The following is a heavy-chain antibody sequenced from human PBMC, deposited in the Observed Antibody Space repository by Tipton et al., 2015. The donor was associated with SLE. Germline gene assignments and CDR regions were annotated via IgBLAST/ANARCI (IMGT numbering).Heavy chain of an antibody. CDR3: ASSVAWDPFDY. Sequence: TLSLTCTVSGGSISSHYWSWIRQPPGKGLEWIGCIYYSGSTNYNPSLNSLVTLSVDMSKNQFSLKLSSVTAADTAVYYCASSVAWDPFDYWGQGTLVTVSS. J-gene: IGHJ4*02. D-gene: IGHD1-26*01. CDR1: GGSISSHY. CDR2: IYYSGST. V-gene: IGHV4-59*11.